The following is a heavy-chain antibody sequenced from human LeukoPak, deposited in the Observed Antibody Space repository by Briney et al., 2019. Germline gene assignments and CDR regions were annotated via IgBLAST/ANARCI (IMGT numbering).Heavy chain of an antibody. CDR2: IWYDGSAI. D-gene: IGHD2-15*01. J-gene: IGHJ6*02. CDR3: ARDLLDCSGGTCYTPGMDV. V-gene: IGHV3-33*01. Sequence: GGSLRLSCVASGFTFTRYGMHWVRQAPGKGLEWVAVIWYDGSAIYYTDSVRGRFTLSRDNSKNTLYLQMNSLRAEDTAVYYCARDLLDCSGGTCYTPGMDVWSQGTTVTVSS. CDR1: GFTFTRYG.